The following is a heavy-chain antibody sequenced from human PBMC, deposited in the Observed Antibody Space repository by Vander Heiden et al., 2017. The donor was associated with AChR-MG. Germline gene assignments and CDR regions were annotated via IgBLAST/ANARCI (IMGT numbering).Heavy chain of an antibody. V-gene: IGHV3-30*18. CDR3: AKETYYDFWSGYYPYLYYYYGMDV. D-gene: IGHD3-3*01. J-gene: IGHJ6*02. Sequence: QVQLVESGGGVVQPGRSLRLSCAASGFTFSSYGMHWARQAPGKGLVWVTVLSYDGSNKYYADSVKGRFTISRDNSKNTLYLQMNSLRAEDTAVYYCAKETYYDFWSGYYPYLYYYYGMDVWGQGTTVTVSS. CDR2: LSYDGSNK. CDR1: GFTFSSYG.